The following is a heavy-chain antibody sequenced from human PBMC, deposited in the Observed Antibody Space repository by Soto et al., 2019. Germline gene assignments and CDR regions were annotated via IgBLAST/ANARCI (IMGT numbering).Heavy chain of an antibody. CDR2: IPGVGITT. CDR3: ASGSGWYRAH. J-gene: IGHJ4*02. CDR1: GFTFSNYA. Sequence: EVQLLESGGGLVQPGGSLRLSCAASGFTFSNYAMTWVRQAPGKGLEWVSGIPGVGITTYYADSVKGRFTISRDNSKNTLYLQLNSLRAEDTAVYYCASGSGWYRAHWGQGTLVSVSS. D-gene: IGHD6-19*01. V-gene: IGHV3-23*01.